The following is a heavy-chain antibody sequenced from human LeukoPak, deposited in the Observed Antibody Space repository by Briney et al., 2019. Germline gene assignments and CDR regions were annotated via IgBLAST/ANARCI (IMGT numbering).Heavy chain of an antibody. D-gene: IGHD2-21*01. CDR2: TSDSGGHT. CDR1: GGSICGYY. V-gene: IGHV4-59*01. CDR3: ARWHSHGRYFDY. Sequence: SETLSLTCTVPGGSICGYYWNCIRHPPGQGLEWIGYTSDSGGHTDYKPSLKSRVAISVDTSKKQFSLNLTSATAPDTPLYYCARWHSHGRYFDYWGQGALVTVSS. J-gene: IGHJ4*02.